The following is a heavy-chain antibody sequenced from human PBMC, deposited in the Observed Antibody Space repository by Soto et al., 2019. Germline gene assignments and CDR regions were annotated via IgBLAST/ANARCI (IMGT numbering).Heavy chain of an antibody. V-gene: IGHV4-30-4*01. D-gene: IGHD3-22*01. CDR1: GGSISSGDYY. Sequence: QVQLQESGPGLVKPSQTLSLTCTVSGGSISSGDYYWSWIRQPPGKGLEWIGYIYYSGSTYYNPSLKSRVTISVYTSKSQFSLKLSSVTAADTAVYYCARDPFSLYYYDSSGYYASDAFDIWGQGTMVTVSS. CDR3: ARDPFSLYYYDSSGYYASDAFDI. CDR2: IYYSGST. J-gene: IGHJ3*02.